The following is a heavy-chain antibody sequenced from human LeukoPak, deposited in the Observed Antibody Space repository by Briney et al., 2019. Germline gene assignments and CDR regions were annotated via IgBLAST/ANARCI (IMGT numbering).Heavy chain of an antibody. CDR2: ISSSSSYI. V-gene: IGHV3-21*01. CDR3: ARDPIAAAGLYYYYGMDV. Sequence: GGSLRLSCAASGFTFSSYSMNWVRQAPGKGLEWVSSISSSSSYIYYADSVKGRFTISRDNAKNSLYLQMNSLRAEDTAVYYCARDPIAAAGLYYYYGMDVWGQGTTVTVSS. D-gene: IGHD6-13*01. CDR1: GFTFSSYS. J-gene: IGHJ6*02.